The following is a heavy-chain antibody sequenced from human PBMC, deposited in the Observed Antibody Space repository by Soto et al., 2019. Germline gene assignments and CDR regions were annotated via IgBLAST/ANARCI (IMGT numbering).Heavy chain of an antibody. CDR1: GGTFSSYT. CDR2: IIALFGTA. V-gene: IGHV1-69*12. CDR3: ARGNHRWRQLWSFGP. D-gene: IGHD5-12*01. J-gene: IGHJ2*01. Sequence: QVQLVQSGAEVKKPGSSVTVSCKASGGTFSSYTISWVRQAPGQGLEWMGGIIALFGTANYAQKFQGRVTITADDSTSTAHTELSSLRSADPAVYYCARGNHRWRQLWSFGPWGRGTLVTVSS.